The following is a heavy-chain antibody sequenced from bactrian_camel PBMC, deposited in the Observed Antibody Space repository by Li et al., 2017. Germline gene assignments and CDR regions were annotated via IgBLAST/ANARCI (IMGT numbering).Heavy chain of an antibody. J-gene: IGHJ6*01. CDR1: QPPDESSRC. CDR2: IDRDGET. CDR3: EAAVCYVPPDGFWFRPVNS. V-gene: IGHV3S57*01. D-gene: IGHD5*01. Sequence: QLVESGGGSVQAGGSLRLSCTASQPPDESSRCMAWYRQAPGKEREGVAGIDRDGETTYAESVKGRFIISRDDAKTTLYLQMNNLKPEDTAKYYCEAAVCYVPPDGFWFRPVNSWAQGTQVTVS.